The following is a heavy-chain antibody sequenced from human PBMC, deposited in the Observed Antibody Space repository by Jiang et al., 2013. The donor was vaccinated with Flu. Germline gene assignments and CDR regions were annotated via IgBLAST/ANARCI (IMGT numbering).Heavy chain of an antibody. CDR2: ISYDGSNK. CDR1: GFTFSSYG. D-gene: IGHD6-19*01. Sequence: VQLVESGGGVVQPGRSLRLSCAASGFTFSSYGMHWVRQAPGKGLEWVAVISYDGSNKYYADSVKGRFTISRDNSKNTLYLQMNSLRAEDTAVYYCAKXPGIAVAGTENWFDPW. V-gene: IGHV3-30*18. J-gene: IGHJ5*02. CDR3: AKXPGIAVAGTENWFDP.